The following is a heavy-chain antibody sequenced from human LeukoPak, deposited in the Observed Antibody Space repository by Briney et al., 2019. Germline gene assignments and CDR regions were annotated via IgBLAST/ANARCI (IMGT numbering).Heavy chain of an antibody. CDR3: AKAPAAGEGYYFYYMDV. Sequence: PGGSVRLSCAASGFASAFSFSDYAVRWVRQAPGKGAEWIASVNGRVSTPYYADSVSVRFTISTDNSNNTLYQQRLRLGAQDTAIYFGAKAPAAGEGYYFYYMDVWGKGTTVTVSS. CDR2: VNGRVSTP. J-gene: IGHJ6*03. CDR1: GFASAFSFSDYA. V-gene: IGHV3-23*01. D-gene: IGHD7-27*01.